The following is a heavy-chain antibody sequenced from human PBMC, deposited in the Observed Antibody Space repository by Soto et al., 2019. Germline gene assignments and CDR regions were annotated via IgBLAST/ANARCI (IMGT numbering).Heavy chain of an antibody. D-gene: IGHD4-17*01. Sequence: GGSLRLSCVASGFTFSDAWMSWVRQAPGKGLEWVGRIKRTTDGGTTDYASPVKGRFTISRDDSKNTLYLQMNSLKTDDTAVYYCTTALTTVTTLGYWGQGTLVTAPQ. CDR3: TTALTTVTTLGY. CDR1: GFTFSDAW. CDR2: IKRTTDGGTT. V-gene: IGHV3-15*01. J-gene: IGHJ4*02.